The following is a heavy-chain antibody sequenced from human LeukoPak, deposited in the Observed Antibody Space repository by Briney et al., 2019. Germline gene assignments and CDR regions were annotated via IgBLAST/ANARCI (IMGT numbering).Heavy chain of an antibody. J-gene: IGHJ4*02. D-gene: IGHD6-19*01. CDR3: ARAVAGNIVY. V-gene: IGHV4-38-2*02. Sequence: SETLSLTCPVSGSSISSGYYWGWIRQPPGKGLEWIGSIYHSGSTYYNPSLKSRVTISVDTSKNQFSLKLSSVTAADTAVYYCARAVAGNIVYWGQGTLVTVSS. CDR2: IYHSGST. CDR1: GSSISSGYY.